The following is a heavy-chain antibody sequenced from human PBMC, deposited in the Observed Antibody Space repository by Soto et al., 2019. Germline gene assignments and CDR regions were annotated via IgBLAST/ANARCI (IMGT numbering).Heavy chain of an antibody. V-gene: IGHV3-11*04. J-gene: IGHJ4*02. CDR2: IRSRGRAI. Sequence: GSMWPAWVAVGFILVTFYTCWVRPPEGEGLEWISQIRSRGRAITYADSLKGRFTITRDNVNNTLHLHVTSQRAEDTGLYYCVRSVVSAYREYASDVAASWGQGTPVTVSS. CDR3: VRSVVSAYREYASDVAAS. D-gene: IGHD3-16*01. CDR1: GFILVTFY.